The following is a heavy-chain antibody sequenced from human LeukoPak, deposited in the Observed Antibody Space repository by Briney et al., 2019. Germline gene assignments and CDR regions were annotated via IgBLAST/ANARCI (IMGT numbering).Heavy chain of an antibody. D-gene: IGHD6-13*01. CDR1: GFTFRSYA. CDR3: TRSSIAAGGVLDY. Sequence: GGSLRLSCAASGFTFRSYAIHWVRQAPGQGLEWVTIISSDGSYKNYADSVKGRFTISRDNSKNTLYLQMNSLRPEDTAVYYCTRSSIAAGGVLDYWGQGTLVTVSS. V-gene: IGHV3-30*04. CDR2: ISSDGSYK. J-gene: IGHJ4*02.